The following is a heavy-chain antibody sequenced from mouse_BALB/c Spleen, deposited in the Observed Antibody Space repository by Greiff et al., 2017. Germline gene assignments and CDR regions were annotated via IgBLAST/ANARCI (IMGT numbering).Heavy chain of an antibody. J-gene: IGHJ1*01. CDR1: GFNIKDYY. V-gene: IGHV14-1*02. D-gene: IGHD6-2*01. CDR2: IDPENGNT. CDR3: ARGRSLYFDV. Sequence: EVQLQQSGAELVRPGALVKLSCKASGFNIKDYYMHWVKQRPEQGLEWIGWIDPENGNTIYDPKFQGKASITADTSSNTAYLQLSSLTSEDTAVYYCARGRSLYFDVWGAGTTVTVSS.